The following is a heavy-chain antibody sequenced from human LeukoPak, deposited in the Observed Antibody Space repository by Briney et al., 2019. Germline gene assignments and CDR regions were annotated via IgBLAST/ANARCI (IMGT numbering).Heavy chain of an antibody. D-gene: IGHD3-10*01. CDR2: IKDKSEGGTT. CDR1: VFPFSSYW. Sequence: GGPLRLSCAASVFPFSSYWMICVRQAPGKGREGVSRIKDKSEGGTTDYAAPAKGRFTISRDDSKNALFLQMDSLKSDDTAMYYCTTEFKELGSFFYFYYMDVWGTGTTVTISS. CDR3: TTEFKELGSFFYFYYMDV. V-gene: IGHV3-15*01. J-gene: IGHJ6*03.